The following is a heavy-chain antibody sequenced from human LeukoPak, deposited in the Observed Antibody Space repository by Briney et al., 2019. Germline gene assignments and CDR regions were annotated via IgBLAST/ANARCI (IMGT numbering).Heavy chain of an antibody. V-gene: IGHV1-69*13. CDR1: GGTFSSYA. D-gene: IGHD3-3*01. CDR2: IIPIFGTA. Sequence: SVKVSCEASGGTFSSYAISWVRQAPGQGLEWMGGIIPIFGTATYAQKFQGRVTITADESTSTAYMELSSLRSEDTAVYYCARPEGSLWSGYYIPNPNYYYYYMDVWGKGTTVTVSS. CDR3: ARPEGSLWSGYYIPNPNYYYYYMDV. J-gene: IGHJ6*03.